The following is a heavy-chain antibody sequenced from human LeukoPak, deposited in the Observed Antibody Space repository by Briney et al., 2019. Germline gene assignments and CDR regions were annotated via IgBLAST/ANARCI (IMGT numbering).Heavy chain of an antibody. CDR3: PRARSIFGVVTYFDY. CDR2: ISSSGSTI. V-gene: IGHV3-11*01. D-gene: IGHD3-3*01. CDR1: GFTFSDYY. J-gene: IGHJ4*02. Sequence: GGSLRLSCAASGFTFSDYYMSWIRQAPGKGLEWVSYISSSGSTIYYADSVKGRFTISRDNAKNSLYLQMNSLRAEDTAVYYCPRARSIFGVVTYFDYWGQGTLVTVSS.